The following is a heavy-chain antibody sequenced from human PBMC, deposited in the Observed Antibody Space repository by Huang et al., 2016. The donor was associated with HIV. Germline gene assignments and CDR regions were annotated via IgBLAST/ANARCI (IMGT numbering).Heavy chain of an antibody. V-gene: IGHV3-48*02. CDR2: IRSSSSTI. J-gene: IGHJ4*02. CDR1: GFTFSTYG. Sequence: EVQLVESGGGLVQPGGSLRLSCAASGFTFSTYGMNWVGQAPGKGLEWVSYIRSSSSTIYYADSVKGRFTISRDNAKNSLFLQMNSLRDEDTAVYYCARGIRYFGVVAYFDYWGQGALVTVSS. CDR3: ARGIRYFGVVAYFDY. D-gene: IGHD3-3*01.